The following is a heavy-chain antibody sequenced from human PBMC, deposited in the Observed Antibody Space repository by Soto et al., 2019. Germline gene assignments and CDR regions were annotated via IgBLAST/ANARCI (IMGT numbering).Heavy chain of an antibody. D-gene: IGHD3-10*01. CDR1: GYTFTSYA. J-gene: IGHJ4*02. CDR3: AWDGSGSYYNPFDY. V-gene: IGHV1-3*01. CDR2: INAGNGNT. Sequence: QVPLVQSGAEVKKPGASVKVSCKASGYTFTSYAMHWVRQAPGQRLEWMGWINAGNGNTKYSQKFQGRVTITRDTSASTAYMELSSPRSEDTAVYYCAWDGSGSYYNPFDYWGQGTLVTVSS.